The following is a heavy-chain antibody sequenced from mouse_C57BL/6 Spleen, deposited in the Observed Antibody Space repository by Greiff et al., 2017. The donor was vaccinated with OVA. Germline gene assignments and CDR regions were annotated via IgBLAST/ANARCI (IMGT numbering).Heavy chain of an antibody. CDR3: AREYREDGDYFDY. J-gene: IGHJ2*01. V-gene: IGHV1-64*01. CDR1: GYTFTSYW. CDR2: IHPNSGST. Sequence: QVQLQQPGAELVKPGASVKLSCKASGYTFTSYWMHWVKQRPGQGLEWIGMIHPNSGSTNYNEKFKSKATLTVDKSSSTAYMQLSSLTSEDSAVYYCAREYREDGDYFDYWGQGTTLTVSS. D-gene: IGHD5-2*01.